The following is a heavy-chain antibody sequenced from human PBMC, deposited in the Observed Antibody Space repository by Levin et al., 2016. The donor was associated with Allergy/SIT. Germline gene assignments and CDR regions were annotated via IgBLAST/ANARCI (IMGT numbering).Heavy chain of an antibody. CDR3: ARNPLYSSSWTKLFDY. V-gene: IGHV1-46*03. Sequence: ASVKVSCKASGYTFTSYYMHWVRQAPGQGLEWMGIINPSGGSTSYAQKFQGRVTMTRDTSTSTVHMELSSLRSEDTAVYYCARNPLYSSSWTKLFDYWGQGTLVTVSS. CDR2: INPSGGST. J-gene: IGHJ4*02. D-gene: IGHD6-13*01. CDR1: GYTFTSYY.